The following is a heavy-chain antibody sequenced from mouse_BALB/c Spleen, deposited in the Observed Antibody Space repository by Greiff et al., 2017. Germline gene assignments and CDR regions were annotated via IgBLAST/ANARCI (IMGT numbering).Heavy chain of an antibody. CDR1: GFSLTGYG. CDR3: ARYYDYDEGYFDY. CDR2: IWGDGST. V-gene: IGHV2-6-7*01. J-gene: IGHJ2*01. Sequence: VQRVESGPGLVAPSQSLSITCTVSGFSLTGYGVNWVRQPPGKGLEWLGMIWGDGSTDYNSALKSRLSISKDNSKSQVFLKMNSLQTDDTARYYCARYYDYDEGYFDYWGQGTTLTVSS. D-gene: IGHD2-4*01.